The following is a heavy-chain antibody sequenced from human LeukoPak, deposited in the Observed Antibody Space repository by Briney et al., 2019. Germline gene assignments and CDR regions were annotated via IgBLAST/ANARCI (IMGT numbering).Heavy chain of an antibody. Sequence: GGSLRLSCAASGFTFDDYGMSWIRQAPGKGPEWVANIKQDGSERYYVHSVKGRFTISRDNAKNSLYLQMNSLRAEDTAVYYCARDGGHSTDLDYWGQGIPVTVSS. V-gene: IGHV3-7*01. CDR3: ARDGGHSTDLDY. CDR2: IKQDGSER. D-gene: IGHD2-8*02. CDR1: GFTFDDYG. J-gene: IGHJ4*02.